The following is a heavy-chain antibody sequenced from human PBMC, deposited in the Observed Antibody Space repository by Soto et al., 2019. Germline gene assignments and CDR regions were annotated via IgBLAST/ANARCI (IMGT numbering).Heavy chain of an antibody. Sequence: ASVKVSCKASGYTFTSYDINWVRQATGQGLEWMGWINPNSGNTGYAQKFQGRVTMTRNTSISTAYMELSSLRSEDTAVYYCARVYYDSSGYYTGSFDYWGQGTLVTVSS. CDR1: GYTFTSYD. CDR2: INPNSGNT. D-gene: IGHD3-22*01. V-gene: IGHV1-8*01. J-gene: IGHJ4*02. CDR3: ARVYYDSSGYYTGSFDY.